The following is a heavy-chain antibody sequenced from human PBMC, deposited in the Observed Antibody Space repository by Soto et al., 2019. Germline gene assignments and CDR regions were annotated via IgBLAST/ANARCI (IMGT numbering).Heavy chain of an antibody. J-gene: IGHJ5*02. CDR3: ARSAGTLLWFGELLYWFDP. D-gene: IGHD3-10*01. Sequence: ASVKVSCKASGYTFTSYDINWVRQATGQGLEWMGWMNPNSGNTGYAQKFQGRVTMTRNTSISTAYMELSSLRSEDTAVYYCARSAGTLLWFGELLYWFDPWGQGTLVTVSS. CDR1: GYTFTSYD. V-gene: IGHV1-8*01. CDR2: MNPNSGNT.